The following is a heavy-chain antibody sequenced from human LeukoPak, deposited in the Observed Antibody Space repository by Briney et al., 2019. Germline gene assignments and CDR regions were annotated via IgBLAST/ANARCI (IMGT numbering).Heavy chain of an antibody. CDR2: ISWNSGSI. CDR3: AKDGFRDIVVVPAATLFDY. D-gene: IGHD2-2*01. V-gene: IGHV3-9*01. J-gene: IGHJ4*02. CDR1: GFTFDDYA. Sequence: HPGRSLRLSCAASGFTFDDYAMHWVRQAPGKGLEWVSGISWNSGSIDYAVSVKGRFTISRDNAKNSLYLQMNSLSAEDTALYYCAKDGFRDIVVVPAATLFDYWGQGTLVTVSS.